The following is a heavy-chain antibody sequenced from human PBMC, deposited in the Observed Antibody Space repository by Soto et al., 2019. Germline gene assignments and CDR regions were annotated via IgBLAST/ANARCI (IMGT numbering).Heavy chain of an antibody. CDR1: GYTFTSYG. Sequence: QVQLVQSGAEVKKPGASVKVSCKASGYTFTSYGSSWVRQAPGQGLEWMGWIIAYNGNTNDAQKPPGRVTRTPGTSTSTAYMELRSLSTDDTAVYYCAIEAAAGRLDYWGPGTLVTVSS. V-gene: IGHV1-18*01. CDR2: IIAYNGNT. J-gene: IGHJ4*02. CDR3: AIEAAAGRLDY. D-gene: IGHD6-13*01.